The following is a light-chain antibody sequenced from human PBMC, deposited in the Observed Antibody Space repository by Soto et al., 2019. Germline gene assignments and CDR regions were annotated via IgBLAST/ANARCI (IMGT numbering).Light chain of an antibody. Sequence: EIVMTQSPATLSVSPGERATLSCRASQSVSSNLAWYQRKPGQAPRLLIYGASTRATGIPARFSGSGSGTEFTLTISSLQSEDFAVYYCQQYNNWLSSTFGGGTKVDIK. CDR3: QQYNNWLSST. V-gene: IGKV3-15*01. CDR2: GAS. J-gene: IGKJ4*01. CDR1: QSVSSN.